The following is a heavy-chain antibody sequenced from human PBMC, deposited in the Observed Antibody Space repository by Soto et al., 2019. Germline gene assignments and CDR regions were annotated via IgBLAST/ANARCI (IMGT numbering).Heavy chain of an antibody. D-gene: IGHD5-12*01. CDR3: ARDRLYSGYETDAFDI. V-gene: IGHV3-33*01. J-gene: IGHJ3*02. CDR1: GFPFISYG. Sequence: HPAGSPRLSCSASGFPFISYGMHWVRQAPGKGLEWVAVIWYDGSNKYYADSVKGRFTISRDNSKNTLYLQMNSLRAEDTAVYYCARDRLYSGYETDAFDIWGQGTMVTVS. CDR2: IWYDGSNK.